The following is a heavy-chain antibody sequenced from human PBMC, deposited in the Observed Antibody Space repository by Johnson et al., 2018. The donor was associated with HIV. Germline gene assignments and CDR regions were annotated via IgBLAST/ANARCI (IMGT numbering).Heavy chain of an antibody. CDR1: GFTFSSYW. CDR2: ISSSGTTI. Sequence: VQLVESGGGLVQPGGSLRLSCAASGFTFSSYWMSWVRQAPGKGLEWVSYISSSGTTIYYADSVKGRFTISRDNAKNTLYLQVNSLRAEDTALYYCARAGPYCSGGSCYSPDAFDIWGQGTMVTVSS. J-gene: IGHJ3*02. D-gene: IGHD2-15*01. CDR3: ARAGPYCSGGSCYSPDAFDI. V-gene: IGHV3-48*04.